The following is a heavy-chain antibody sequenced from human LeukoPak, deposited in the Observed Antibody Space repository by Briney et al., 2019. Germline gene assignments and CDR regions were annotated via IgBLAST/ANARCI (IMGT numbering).Heavy chain of an antibody. V-gene: IGHV3-7*01. CDR3: ARGGGGSSLGGAFDI. CDR1: GFTFSYYW. D-gene: IGHD6-13*01. CDR2: IKEDGSEN. Sequence: GGSLRLSCAASGFTFSYYWMSWVRQAPGKGLEWVANIKEDGSENYSVDSVKGRFTISRDNAKNSVYLQMNSLRAGDTAVYYCARGGGGSSLGGAFDIWGQGTMVTVSS. J-gene: IGHJ3*02.